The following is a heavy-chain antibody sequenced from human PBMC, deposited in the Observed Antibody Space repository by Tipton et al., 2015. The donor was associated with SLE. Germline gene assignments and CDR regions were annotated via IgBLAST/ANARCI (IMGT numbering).Heavy chain of an antibody. CDR1: GGSITGYY. CDR2: VYYTGTT. D-gene: IGHD2-8*01. CDR3: ARASPGVWCFDL. J-gene: IGHJ2*01. Sequence: GLVKPSETLSLTCNVSGGSITGYYWSWIRQPPGKGLEWIGYVYYTGTTNYNPSLKSRVTISVDTSQNQFSLRLSSVTAADTAVYYCARASPGVWCFDLWGRGSLVTVSS. V-gene: IGHV4-59*01.